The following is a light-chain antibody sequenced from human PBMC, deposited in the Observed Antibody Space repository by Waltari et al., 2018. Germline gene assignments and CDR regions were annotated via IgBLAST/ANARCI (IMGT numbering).Light chain of an antibody. J-gene: IGKJ5*01. CDR3: QQFKTYPLT. CDR2: AAF. V-gene: IGKV1-9*01. Sequence: TCRASQDISSYLAWDQQKPEKAPKILISAAFTLQSGVPPRVSGSGSGADFTLTISSLQPEDFATYYCQQFKTYPLTFGQGTRLEIK. CDR1: QDISSY.